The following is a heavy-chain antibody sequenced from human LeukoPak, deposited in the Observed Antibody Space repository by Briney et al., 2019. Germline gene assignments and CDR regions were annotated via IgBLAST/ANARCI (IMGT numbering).Heavy chain of an antibody. J-gene: IGHJ4*02. Sequence: PSETLSLTCTVSGGSIRSYYWSWIRQPPGKGLEWIGHIYYSGSTNYNPSLKSRVTISVDTSKNQFSLKLTSVTAADTAVYYCARAESYYSFFGYWGQGTLVPVSS. V-gene: IGHV4-59*01. CDR3: ARAESYYSFFGY. CDR1: GGSIRSYY. D-gene: IGHD1-26*01. CDR2: IYYSGST.